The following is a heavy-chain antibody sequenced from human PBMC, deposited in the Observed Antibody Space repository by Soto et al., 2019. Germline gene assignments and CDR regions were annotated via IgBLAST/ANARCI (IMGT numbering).Heavy chain of an antibody. CDR1: GYTLTELS. D-gene: IGHD5-12*01. CDR3: ATARRDGYNSYYFDY. J-gene: IGHJ4*02. V-gene: IGHV1-24*01. CDR2: FDPEDGET. Sequence: RASVKVSCKVSGYTLTELSMHWVRQAPGKALEWMGGFDPEDGETIYAQKFQGRVTMTEDTSTDTAYMELSSLRSEDTAVYYCATARRDGYNSYYFDYWGQGTLVTVSS.